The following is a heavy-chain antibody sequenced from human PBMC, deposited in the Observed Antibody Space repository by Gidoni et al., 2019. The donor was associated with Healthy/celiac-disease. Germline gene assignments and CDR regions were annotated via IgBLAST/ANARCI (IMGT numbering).Heavy chain of an antibody. CDR3: ARGRQYYDFWSGYFRHQKFDY. CDR1: GGSFSGYY. V-gene: IGHV4-34*01. Sequence: QVQLQQWGAGLLKPSETLSLTCAVYGGSFSGYYWSWIRQPPGKGLEWIWEINHSGSTNYNPSLKSRVTISVDTSKNQFSLKLSSVTAADTAVYYCARGRQYYDFWSGYFRHQKFDYWGQGTLVTVSS. J-gene: IGHJ4*02. D-gene: IGHD3-3*01. CDR2: INHSGST.